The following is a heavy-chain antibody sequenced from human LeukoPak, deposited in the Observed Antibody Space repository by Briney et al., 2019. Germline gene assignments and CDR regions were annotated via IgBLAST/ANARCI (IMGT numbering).Heavy chain of an antibody. J-gene: IGHJ4*02. D-gene: IGHD5-24*01. CDR2: IYYSGST. CDR3: ARLMATHYYFDY. Sequence: SETLSLTCTVSGGSISSYYWSWIRQPPGKGLEWIGYIYYSGSTNYNPSLKSRVTISVDTSKNQFSLKLSSVTAADTAVYYCARLMATHYYFDYWGQGTLVTVSS. V-gene: IGHV4-59*08. CDR1: GGSISSYY.